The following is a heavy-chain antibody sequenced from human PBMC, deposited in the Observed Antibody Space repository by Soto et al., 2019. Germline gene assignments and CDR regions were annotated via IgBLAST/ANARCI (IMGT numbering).Heavy chain of an antibody. CDR3: ASDLRGGSYGMDV. CDR2: IFYSGST. CDR1: GGSIKNGGYY. V-gene: IGHV4-31*03. J-gene: IGHJ6*02. Sequence: SETLCLTCTVSGGSIKNGGYYWSWISKHPGKGLEWIGYIFYSGSTYYNPSLKSRVTISVDTSKTQFSLNLSSVTAADTAVYYCASDLRGGSYGMDVWGQGTTVTVSS. D-gene: IGHD3-10*01.